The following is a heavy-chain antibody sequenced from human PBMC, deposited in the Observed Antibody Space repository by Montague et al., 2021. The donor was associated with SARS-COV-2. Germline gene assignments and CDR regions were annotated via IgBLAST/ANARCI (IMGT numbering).Heavy chain of an antibody. CDR2: INHSGST. V-gene: IGHV4-34*01. J-gene: IGHJ5*02. CDR3: ARDHSS. Sequence: SETLSLTCAVYGGSFSNYYWTCIRQLPGKGLEWIGEINHSGSTNYNPSLKSRVTISVDTSKNQFSLMLRSVTAADTAVFYCARDHSSWGQGTLVTVSS. CDR1: GGSFSNYY. D-gene: IGHD2-21*01.